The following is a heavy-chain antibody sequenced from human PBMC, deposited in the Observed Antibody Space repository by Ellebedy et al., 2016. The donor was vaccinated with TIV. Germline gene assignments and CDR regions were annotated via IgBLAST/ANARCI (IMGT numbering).Heavy chain of an antibody. V-gene: IGHV3-11*05. J-gene: IGHJ4*02. D-gene: IGHD3-10*01. Sequence: GESLKISXAASGFNFGDPYMNWIRQAPGKGLEWVSYINGRSTDTNYADSVKGRFTISRDNAKNSLYLQMNSLRVEDTAVYYCAGGSGSLGGYWGQGTLVTVSS. CDR2: INGRSTDT. CDR3: AGGSGSLGGY. CDR1: GFNFGDPY.